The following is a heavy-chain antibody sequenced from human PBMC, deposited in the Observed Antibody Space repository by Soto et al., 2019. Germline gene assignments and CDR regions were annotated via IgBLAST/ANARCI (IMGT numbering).Heavy chain of an antibody. V-gene: IGHV4-39*01. CDR2: IYYSGST. CDR3: ARLSSGDYVL. J-gene: IGHJ4*02. CDR1: GGSISSSSYY. Sequence: SETLSLTCTVSGGSISSSSYYWGWIRQPPGKGLEWIGSIYYSGSTYYNPSLKSRVTISVDTSKNQFSLKLSSVTAADTAVYYCARLSSGDYVLWGQGTLVTVSS. D-gene: IGHD4-17*01.